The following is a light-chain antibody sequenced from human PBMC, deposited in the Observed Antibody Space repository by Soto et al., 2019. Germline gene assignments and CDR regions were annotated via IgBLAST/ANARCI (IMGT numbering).Light chain of an antibody. J-gene: IGKJ4*01. CDR2: AAS. V-gene: IGKV3-15*01. CDR3: QQCDYRPLT. CDR1: QSVSSN. Sequence: LTQSLSILSVSTCESATLSCRASQSVSSNLAWYQQKPGQAPKLLIYAASSRATGIPARFSGSGSGAEFTLTISSLQSEDFAVYFCQQCDYRPLTFGGGTKVDIK.